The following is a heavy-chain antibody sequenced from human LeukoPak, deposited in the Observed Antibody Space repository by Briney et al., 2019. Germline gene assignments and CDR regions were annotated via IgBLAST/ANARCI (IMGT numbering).Heavy chain of an antibody. CDR2: IYTSGRV. V-gene: IGHV4-4*07. J-gene: IGHJ5*02. Sequence: SETLSLTCSVSGASIKSYHWSWIRQSAGKGLEWIGRIYTSGRVGHNPSLENRVSMSVDMSRNELLLELDSVTAADTGVYYCAALHYFGHGATRTWGQGTLVTVSS. CDR3: AALHYFGHGATRT. D-gene: IGHD2/OR15-2a*01. CDR1: GASIKSYH.